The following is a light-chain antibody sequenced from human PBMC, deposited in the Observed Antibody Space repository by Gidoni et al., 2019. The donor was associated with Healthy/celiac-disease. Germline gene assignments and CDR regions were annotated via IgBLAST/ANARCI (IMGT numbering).Light chain of an antibody. Sequence: IVLTQSPATLSLSPEERANLSCRDSQSVSIYLTWYQQKPGQAPRLLIYDASNRATGIPARISGSGSGTDFTLTISSLEPEEFAVYYCHQRSLFGQGTRLDIK. J-gene: IGKJ5*01. CDR1: QSVSIY. CDR2: DAS. V-gene: IGKV3-11*01. CDR3: HQRSL.